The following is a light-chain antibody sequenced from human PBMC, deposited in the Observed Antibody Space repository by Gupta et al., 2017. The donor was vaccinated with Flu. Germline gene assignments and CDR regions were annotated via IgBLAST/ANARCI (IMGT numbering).Light chain of an antibody. J-gene: IGLJ2*01. Sequence: TSSDVGAYTYVAWYQQHPGKAPKLMIYEISNRPPGVSNRFSGSKSGSTAALTISALQAEDEANYYCSSYAGSYTWVFGGGTKLTVL. V-gene: IGLV2-11*01. CDR3: SSYAGSYTWV. CDR2: EIS. CDR1: SSDVGAYTY.